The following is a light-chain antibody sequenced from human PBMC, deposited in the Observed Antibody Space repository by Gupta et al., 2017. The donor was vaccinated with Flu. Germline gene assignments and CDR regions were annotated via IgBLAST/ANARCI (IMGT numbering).Light chain of an antibody. Sequence: GRATLSCRASQSVSINYLAWYQQKPGQAPRLLIYGASSRAAGIPDRFSGSGSGTDFTLTISRLDPEDFAVYYCQQYRRSPRTFGQGTKVEIK. CDR2: GAS. V-gene: IGKV3-20*01. CDR1: QSVSINY. CDR3: QQYRRSPRT. J-gene: IGKJ1*01.